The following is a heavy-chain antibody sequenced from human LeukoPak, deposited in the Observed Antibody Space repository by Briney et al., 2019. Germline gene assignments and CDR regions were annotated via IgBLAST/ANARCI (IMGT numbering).Heavy chain of an antibody. CDR2: IIPIFGTA. D-gene: IGHD3-3*01. CDR1: GGTFSSYA. J-gene: IGHJ4*02. V-gene: IGHV1-69*13. Sequence: SVKVSCKASGGTFSSYAISWVRQAPGQGLEWKGGIIPIFGTANYAQKFQGRVTITADESTSTAYMELSSLRSEDTAVYYCATDLPVLLFLEWLLRYWGQGTLVTVSS. CDR3: ATDLPVLLFLEWLLRY.